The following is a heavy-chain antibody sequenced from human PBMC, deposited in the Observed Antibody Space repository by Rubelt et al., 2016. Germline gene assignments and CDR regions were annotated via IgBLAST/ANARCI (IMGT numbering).Heavy chain of an antibody. CDR1: GFTVSRNY. V-gene: IGHV3-66*01. Sequence: VQLVESGGGVVQPGGSLRLSCAASGFTVSRNYMSWVRQAPGKGLEWVSVIYSGGSTYYADSGKGRFPIARDNAKNALYMQMNSLRAEDTPVYYCARAGARRNFIRFDPWGQGTLVTVSS. CDR3: ARAGARRNFIRFDP. J-gene: IGHJ5*02. CDR2: IYSGGST. D-gene: IGHD4-11*01.